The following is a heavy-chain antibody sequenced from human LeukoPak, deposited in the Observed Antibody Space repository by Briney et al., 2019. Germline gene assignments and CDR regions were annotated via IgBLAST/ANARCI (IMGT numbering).Heavy chain of an antibody. CDR3: ARVKYGSGSLLYYYYYMDV. V-gene: IGHV3-48*01. CDR2: ISSSSSTI. D-gene: IGHD3-10*01. CDR1: GFTFSSYS. Sequence: GGSLRLSCAASGFTFSSYSMNWVRQAPGQGLERVWYISSSSSTIYYADSVKGRFTIFRDNANNSLYLQMNSLRAEDTAVYYCARVKYGSGSLLYYYYYMDVWGKGTTVTISS. J-gene: IGHJ6*03.